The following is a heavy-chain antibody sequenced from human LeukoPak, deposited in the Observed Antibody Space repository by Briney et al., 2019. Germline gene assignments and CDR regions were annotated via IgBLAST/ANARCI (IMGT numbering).Heavy chain of an antibody. D-gene: IGHD2-2*01. J-gene: IGHJ5*02. V-gene: IGHV4-39*07. CDR2: IYYSVTT. Sequence: SETLSLTCTVSVGSISSSSYYWGWVRLPPGKGLEWLGCIYYSVTTYYNPSRKSRVTISVDTSKNQFYLKLSSVTAADTAVYYCARKEYCSSTSCRRGDNWFDPWGQGTLVTVSS. CDR1: VGSISSSSYY. CDR3: ARKEYCSSTSCRRGDNWFDP.